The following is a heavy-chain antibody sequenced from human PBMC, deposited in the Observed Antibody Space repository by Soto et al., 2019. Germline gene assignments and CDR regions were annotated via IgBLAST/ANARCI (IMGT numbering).Heavy chain of an antibody. CDR2: ISWNSDSI. V-gene: IGHV3-9*01. J-gene: IGHJ3*02. CDR1: GFTFDDYA. CDR3: ANDISPYSFDAFDI. Sequence: GGSLRLSCAASGFTFDDYAMHWVRQAPGKGLEWVSGISWNSDSIVYADSVKDRFTISRDNAKNSLFLQMNSLRVEDTAFYYCANDISPYSFDAFDIWGQGTKVTVSS. D-gene: IGHD2-15*01.